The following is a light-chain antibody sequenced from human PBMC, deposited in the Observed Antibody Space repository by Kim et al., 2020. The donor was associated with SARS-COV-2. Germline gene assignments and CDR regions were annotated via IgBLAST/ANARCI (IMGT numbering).Light chain of an antibody. CDR2: GAS. V-gene: IGKV1-16*02. Sequence: ASVGDRVPITCRASQDVSNYFAWFQQKPGEAPKSLIYGASSLQSGVPSKFSGRGSGTDFSLTISSLQPEDFAAYYCQQYNSYPLTFGGGTKVDIK. CDR1: QDVSNY. J-gene: IGKJ4*01. CDR3: QQYNSYPLT.